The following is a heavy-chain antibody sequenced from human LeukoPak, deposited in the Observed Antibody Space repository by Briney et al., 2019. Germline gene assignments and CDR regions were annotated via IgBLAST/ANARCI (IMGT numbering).Heavy chain of an antibody. J-gene: IGHJ5*02. CDR3: AKSKSRPAGTMTVIRYNWFDL. D-gene: IGHD2-2*01. V-gene: IGHV4-38-2*01. Sequence: TEGLSLGCAVYAYSISSGYSGAWIRQPPGQGMVWIGGMYNSGSSYYGPSLKGRFTISVDTSKTQFSLKLSSVTAADTAVYYCAKSKSRPAGTMTVIRYNWFDLWGQGTLVTVSP. CDR1: AYSISSGYS. CDR2: MYNSGSS.